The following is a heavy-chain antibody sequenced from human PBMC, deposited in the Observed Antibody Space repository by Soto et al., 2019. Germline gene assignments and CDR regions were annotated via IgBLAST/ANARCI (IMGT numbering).Heavy chain of an antibody. CDR3: ASGYARIYYYDSSGYQDY. CDR1: GYSFTSYW. V-gene: IGHV5-51*01. D-gene: IGHD3-22*01. J-gene: IGHJ4*02. Sequence: EVQLVQSGAEVKKPGESLKISCKGSGYSFTSYWIGWVRQMPGKGLEWMGIIYPGDSDTRYSPSFQGQVTISADKSTSTAYLQWSSLKASDTAMYYCASGYARIYYYDSSGYQDYWGQGTLVTVSS. CDR2: IYPGDSDT.